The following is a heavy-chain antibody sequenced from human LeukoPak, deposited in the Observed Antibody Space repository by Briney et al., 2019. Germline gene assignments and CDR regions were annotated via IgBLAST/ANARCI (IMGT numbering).Heavy chain of an antibody. CDR1: GGSISSSSYY. CDR3: ARGVTIFGVVINDFDY. V-gene: IGHV4-39*07. D-gene: IGHD3-3*01. Sequence: PSETLSLTCTVSGGSISSSSYYWGWIRQPPGKGLEWIGSIYYSGSTYYNPSLKSRVTISVDTSKNQFSLKLSSVTAADTAVYYCARGVTIFGVVINDFDYWGQGTLVTVSS. J-gene: IGHJ4*02. CDR2: IYYSGST.